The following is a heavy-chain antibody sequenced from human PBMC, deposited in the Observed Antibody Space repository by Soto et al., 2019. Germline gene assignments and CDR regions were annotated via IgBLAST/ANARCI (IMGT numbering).Heavy chain of an antibody. D-gene: IGHD2-2*01. V-gene: IGHV1-2*04. Sequence: ASVKVSCKASGYTFTGYYMHWVRQAPGQGLEWMGWINPNSGGTNYAQKFQGWVTMTRDTSISTAYMELSRLRSDDTAVYYCARAYQLPHPRGAFDIWGQGTMVTVSS. CDR1: GYTFTGYY. J-gene: IGHJ3*02. CDR3: ARAYQLPHPRGAFDI. CDR2: INPNSGGT.